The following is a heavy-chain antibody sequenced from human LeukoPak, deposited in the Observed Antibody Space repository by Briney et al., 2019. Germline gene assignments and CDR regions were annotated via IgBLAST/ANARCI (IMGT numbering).Heavy chain of an antibody. CDR2: INPSGGST. D-gene: IGHD1-26*01. Sequence: ASVKVSCKASGYTFTSYYMHWVRQAPGQGLEWMGIINPSGGSTSYAQKFQGRVTMTTDTSTSTAYMELRSLRSDDTAVYYCAISWEQGNDAFDIWGQGTMVTVSS. V-gene: IGHV1-46*01. CDR3: AISWEQGNDAFDI. CDR1: GYTFTSYY. J-gene: IGHJ3*02.